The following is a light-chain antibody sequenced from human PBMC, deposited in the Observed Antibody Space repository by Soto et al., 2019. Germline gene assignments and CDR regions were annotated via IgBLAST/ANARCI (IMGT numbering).Light chain of an antibody. CDR3: QQYGSSPWT. CDR1: QSVSNNY. J-gene: IGKJ1*01. CDR2: GAS. Sequence: EIVLTQSPGTLSLSPVEIATLSFMASQSVSNNYLAWYQQKPGQAPRLLIYGASNRATGIPDRFSGSGSGTDFTLTISRLEPEDFAVYYCQQYGSSPWTFGQGTKVDIK. V-gene: IGKV3-20*01.